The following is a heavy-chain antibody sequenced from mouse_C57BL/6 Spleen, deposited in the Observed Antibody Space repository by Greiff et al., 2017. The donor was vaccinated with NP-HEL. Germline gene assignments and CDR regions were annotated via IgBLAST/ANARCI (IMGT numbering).Heavy chain of an antibody. CDR1: GYAFTNYL. J-gene: IGHJ4*01. Sequence: VQLQQSGAELVRPGASVKVSCKASGYAFTNYLIEWVKQRPGQGLEWIGVINPGSGGTNYNEKCKGKATLTADKSSSTAYMQLSSLTSEDSAVYFCASVVRAMDYWGQGTSVTVSS. V-gene: IGHV1-54*01. CDR2: INPGSGGT. CDR3: ASVVRAMDY. D-gene: IGHD2-12*01.